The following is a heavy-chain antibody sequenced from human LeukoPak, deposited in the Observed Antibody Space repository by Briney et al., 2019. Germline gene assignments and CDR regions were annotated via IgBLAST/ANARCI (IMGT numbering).Heavy chain of an antibody. J-gene: IGHJ6*03. Sequence: GGSLRLSCAASGFTFSNYWMSWVRQAPGKGLEWLGNIKQDGSEKYYVDSVKGRFTISRDNARNSLYLQMTSLRAEDTAVYYCARNGAPVVTAITPYYYYMDVWGKGTTVTVSS. V-gene: IGHV3-7*01. CDR1: GFTFSNYW. CDR3: ARNGAPVVTAITPYYYYMDV. D-gene: IGHD2-21*02. CDR2: IKQDGSEK.